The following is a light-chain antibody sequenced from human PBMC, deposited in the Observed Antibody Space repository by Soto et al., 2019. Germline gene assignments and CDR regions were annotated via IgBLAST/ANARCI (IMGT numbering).Light chain of an antibody. CDR2: GAS. Sequence: EIVMTQSPATLSVSPGERATLSCRASQSVGSNLAWYRQKPGQAPRLLIYGASTRATGMPARISGSGSGKEFTLTITSLQFEDFAVYYCQQYKNWPTFSGGTKVEIK. J-gene: IGKJ4*01. CDR3: QQYKNWPT. CDR1: QSVGSN. V-gene: IGKV3-15*01.